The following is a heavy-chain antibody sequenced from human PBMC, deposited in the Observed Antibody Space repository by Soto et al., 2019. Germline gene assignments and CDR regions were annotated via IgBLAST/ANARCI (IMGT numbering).Heavy chain of an antibody. V-gene: IGHV5-51*01. J-gene: IGHJ6*02. Sequence: PGESLKISCKGSGYSFTTYWIGWVRQMPGKGLEWMGIIYPGDSDTRYSPSFQGQVIISADKSMSTAYLQWSSLKASDTAMYYCARRASIAAARGGMDVWGQGTTVTVS. CDR1: GYSFTTYW. CDR2: IYPGDSDT. CDR3: ARRASIAAARGGMDV. D-gene: IGHD6-6*01.